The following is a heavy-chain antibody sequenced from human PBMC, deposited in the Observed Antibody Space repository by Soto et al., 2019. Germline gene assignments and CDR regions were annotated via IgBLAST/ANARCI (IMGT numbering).Heavy chain of an antibody. CDR3: AKDKAAAGSGWFDP. J-gene: IGHJ5*02. CDR1: VFTFSSYG. D-gene: IGHD6-13*01. CDR2: ISYDGSNK. Sequence: GSLRLSCAASVFTFSSYGMHWVREAPGKGLEWVAVISYDGSNKYYADSVKGRFTISRDNSKNTLYLQMNSLRAEDTAVYYCAKDKAAAGSGWFDPWGQGTLVTVSS. V-gene: IGHV3-30*18.